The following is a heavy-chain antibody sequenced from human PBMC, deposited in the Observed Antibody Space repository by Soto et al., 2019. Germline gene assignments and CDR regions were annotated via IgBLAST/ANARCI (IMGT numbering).Heavy chain of an antibody. D-gene: IGHD3-10*01. J-gene: IGHJ4*02. CDR3: ASVAPFGGQSLGVDY. V-gene: IGHV1-3*01. CDR2: INAANGDT. Sequence: ASVKVSCKASGYTFTSYGIHWVRQAPGQRLEWMGWINAANGDTKYSPKFQGRVTISVDTSKNQFSLKLSSVTAADTAVYYCASVAPFGGQSLGVDYWGQGTLVTVSS. CDR1: GYTFTSYG.